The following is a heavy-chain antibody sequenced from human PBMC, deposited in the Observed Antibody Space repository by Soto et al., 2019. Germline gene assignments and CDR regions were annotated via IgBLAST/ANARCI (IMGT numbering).Heavy chain of an antibody. CDR3: ARPGYSSRWFYGMDV. CDR1: GGSISSSSYY. V-gene: IGHV4-39*01. J-gene: IGHJ6*02. D-gene: IGHD6-19*01. Sequence: PSETLSLTCTVSGGSISSSSYYWGWIRQPPGKGLEWIGSIYYSGSTYYNPSLKSRVTISVDTSKNQFSLKLSSVTAADTAVYYCARPGYSSRWFYGMDVWGQGTTVTVSS. CDR2: IYYSGST.